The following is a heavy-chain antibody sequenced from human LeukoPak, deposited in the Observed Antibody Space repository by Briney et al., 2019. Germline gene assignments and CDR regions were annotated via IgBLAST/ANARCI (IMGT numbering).Heavy chain of an antibody. CDR3: ARVMSASVWRSYGSYYYYYYMDI. CDR1: GFTFSSYW. D-gene: IGHD3-16*01. CDR2: IKQDGSEK. V-gene: IGHV3-7*01. Sequence: GGSLRLSCAASGFTFSSYWMSWVRQAPGQGLEWVANIKQDGSEKYSVDSVKGRFTISRDNAKNSLYMQMNSLRAEDTAVYYCARVMSASVWRSYGSYYYYYYMDIWGKGTTVTVSS. J-gene: IGHJ6*03.